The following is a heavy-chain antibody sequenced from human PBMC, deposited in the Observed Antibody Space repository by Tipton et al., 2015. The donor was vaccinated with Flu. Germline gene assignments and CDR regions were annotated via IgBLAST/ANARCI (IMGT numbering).Heavy chain of an antibody. CDR3: ARRIAAAGEYGMDV. V-gene: IGHV3-11*01. CDR2: ISSSGSTI. CDR1: GFTFSDYY. J-gene: IGHJ6*02. Sequence: SLRLSCAASGFTFSDYYMSWIRQAPGKGLEWVSYISSSGSTIYYADSVKGRFTISKDNAKNSLYLQMNSLRAEDTAVYYCARRIAAAGEYGMDVWGQGTTVTVSS. D-gene: IGHD6-13*01.